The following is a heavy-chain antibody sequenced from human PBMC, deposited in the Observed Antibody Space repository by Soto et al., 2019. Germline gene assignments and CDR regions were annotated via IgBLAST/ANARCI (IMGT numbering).Heavy chain of an antibody. CDR3: AKDLVGYSNSIGEYYYYYYGMDV. V-gene: IGHV3-23*01. J-gene: IGHJ6*02. Sequence: PGGSLRLSCAASGFTFSSNAMSWVRQAPGKGLEWVSATSGSGGSTYYADSVKGRFTISRDNSKNTLYLQMNSLRAEDTAVYYCAKDLVGYSNSIGEYYYYYYGMDVWGQGTTVTVSS. D-gene: IGHD4-4*01. CDR2: TSGSGGST. CDR1: GFTFSSNA.